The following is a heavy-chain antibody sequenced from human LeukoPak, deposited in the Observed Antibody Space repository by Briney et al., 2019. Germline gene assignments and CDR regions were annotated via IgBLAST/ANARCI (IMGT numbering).Heavy chain of an antibody. V-gene: IGHV3-23*01. CDR1: GFTFSSYA. J-gene: IGHJ4*02. D-gene: IGHD2-2*01. CDR3: AKMHCSSTSCYPTLDY. Sequence: GGSLRLSCAASGFTFSSYAMSWVRQAPGKGLEWVSAISGSGGSTYYADSVKGRFTISRDNSKNTLYLQMNSLRAEDTAVYYCAKMHCSSTSCYPTLDYWGQGTLVTISS. CDR2: ISGSGGST.